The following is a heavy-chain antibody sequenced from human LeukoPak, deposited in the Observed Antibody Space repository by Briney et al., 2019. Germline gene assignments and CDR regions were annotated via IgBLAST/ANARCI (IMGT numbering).Heavy chain of an antibody. CDR3: AGGIGGYSSSFFDY. Sequence: ASVKVSCKVSGYTLTELSMHWVRQAPGQGLEWMGWINPNSGGTNYAQKFQGRVTMTGDTSISTAYMELSRLRSDDTAVYYCAGGIGGYSSSFFDYWGQGTLVTVSS. V-gene: IGHV1-2*02. J-gene: IGHJ4*02. D-gene: IGHD3-10*01. CDR1: GYTLTELS. CDR2: INPNSGGT.